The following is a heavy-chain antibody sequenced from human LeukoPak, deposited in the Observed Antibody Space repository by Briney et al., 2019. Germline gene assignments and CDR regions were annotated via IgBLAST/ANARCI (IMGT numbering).Heavy chain of an antibody. V-gene: IGHV3-23*01. Sequence: PGGSLRLSCAASGFTFSSYAMSWVRQAPGKGLEWVSAISGSGGVTDYADSVKGRFTISRDNSKNTLYLQMNSLRAEDTAVYYCAKVKRDGYNGVHAFDIWGQGTMVTVSS. D-gene: IGHD5-24*01. CDR2: ISGSGGVT. CDR3: AKVKRDGYNGVHAFDI. CDR1: GFTFSSYA. J-gene: IGHJ3*02.